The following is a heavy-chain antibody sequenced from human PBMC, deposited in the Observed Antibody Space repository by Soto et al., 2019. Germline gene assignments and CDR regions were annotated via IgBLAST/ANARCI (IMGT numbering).Heavy chain of an antibody. D-gene: IGHD2-2*01. J-gene: IGHJ5*02. CDR3: ARLHCDSPNCVPLDP. CDR1: GGSISDDTYY. V-gene: IGHV4-39*01. CDR2: IYYSGTS. Sequence: SETLSLTCTVSGGSISDDTYYWGWIRQPPGKGLEWIGSIYYSGTSSYNPSLKSRVTMSVETSKKQLSLRLRSVTAADTAVYYCARLHCDSPNCVPLDPWGQGTLVTVSS.